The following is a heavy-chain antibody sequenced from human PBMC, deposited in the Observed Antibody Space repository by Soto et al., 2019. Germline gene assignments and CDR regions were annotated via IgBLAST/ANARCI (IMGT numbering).Heavy chain of an antibody. Sequence: LRLSCAVSGFTFSDYGMHWVRQAPGKGLEWVAVMSYAGTYKYYADSVKGRFTISRDLSGNTLFLQMNSLRLEDTAVYFCAKEMYPRTVLDSSSPWGDYWGQGTLVTVSS. CDR1: GFTFSDYG. CDR2: MSYAGTYK. V-gene: IGHV3-30*18. D-gene: IGHD6-6*01. CDR3: AKEMYPRTVLDSSSPWGDY. J-gene: IGHJ4*02.